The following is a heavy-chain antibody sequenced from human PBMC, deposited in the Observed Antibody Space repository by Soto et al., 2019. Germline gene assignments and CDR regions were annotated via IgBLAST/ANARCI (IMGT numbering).Heavy chain of an antibody. CDR1: GFTFSSYG. D-gene: IGHD3-10*01. V-gene: IGHV3-33*01. Sequence: GGSLRLSCAASGFTFSSYGMHWVRQAPGKGLEWVAVIWYDGSNKYYADSVKGRFTISRDNSKNTLYLQMNSLRAEDTAVYYCARDVGQGVRGARAAFDPWGQGTLVTVSS. J-gene: IGHJ5*02. CDR3: ARDVGQGVRGARAAFDP. CDR2: IWYDGSNK.